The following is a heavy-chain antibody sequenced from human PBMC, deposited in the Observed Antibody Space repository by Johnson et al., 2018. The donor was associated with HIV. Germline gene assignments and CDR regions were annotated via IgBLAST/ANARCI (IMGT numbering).Heavy chain of an antibody. D-gene: IGHD6-19*01. CDR3: VRDQGSGWPTNAFDV. J-gene: IGHJ3*01. CDR1: GFTFSSYA. CDR2: ISYDGRNK. V-gene: IGHV3-30*04. Sequence: QVQLVESGVGLVKPGGSLRLSCAASGFTFSSYAMHWVRQAPGKGLEWVAVISYDGRNKYYADSVKGRFTISRDNPNNMMYLQMNSLSGEDIAQYYCVRDQGSGWPTNAFDVWGQGTMVTVSS.